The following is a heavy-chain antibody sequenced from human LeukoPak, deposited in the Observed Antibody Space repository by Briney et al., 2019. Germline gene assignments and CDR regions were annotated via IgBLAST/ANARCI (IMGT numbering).Heavy chain of an antibody. V-gene: IGHV4-39*01. D-gene: IGHD3-9*01. Sequence: KPSETLSLTCTVSGGSISSSSYYWGWIRQPPGKGLEWIGGIYYSGSTYYNPSLKSRATISVDTSKNQFSLKLSSVTAADTAVYYCARAYYDILTGLYYFDYWGQGTLVTVSS. J-gene: IGHJ4*02. CDR3: ARAYYDILTGLYYFDY. CDR2: IYYSGST. CDR1: GGSISSSSYY.